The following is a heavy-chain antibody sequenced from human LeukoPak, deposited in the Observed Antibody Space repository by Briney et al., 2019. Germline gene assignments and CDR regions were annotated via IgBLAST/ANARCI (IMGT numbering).Heavy chain of an antibody. D-gene: IGHD1-26*01. J-gene: IGHJ4*02. CDR1: GFTFDDYA. CDR2: ISWNSGSI. CDR3: AKNSGSYFPPITTIDY. V-gene: IGHV3-9*01. Sequence: GRSLRLSCAASGFTFDDYAMHWVLQAPGKGLERVSGISWNSGSIGYADSVKGRFTISRDNAKNSLYLQMNSLRAEDTALYYCAKNSGSYFPPITTIDYWGQGTLVTVSS.